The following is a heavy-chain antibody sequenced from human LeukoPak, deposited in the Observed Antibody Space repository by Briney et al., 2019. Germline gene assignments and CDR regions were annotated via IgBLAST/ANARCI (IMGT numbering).Heavy chain of an antibody. Sequence: QTGGSLRLSCVASGFTFTDHPMNWVRQAPGKGLEWVSYISSSSSTIYYADSVKGRFTISRDNAKNSLYLQMNSLRDEDTAVYYCARASFQRWLQLGGDWGQGALVTVSS. CDR2: ISSSSSTI. J-gene: IGHJ4*02. V-gene: IGHV3-48*02. CDR3: ARASFQRWLQLGGD. D-gene: IGHD5-24*01. CDR1: GFTFTDHP.